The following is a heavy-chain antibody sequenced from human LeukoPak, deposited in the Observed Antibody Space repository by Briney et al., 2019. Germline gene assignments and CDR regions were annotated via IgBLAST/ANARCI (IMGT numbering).Heavy chain of an antibody. J-gene: IGHJ4*02. Sequence: GSLRLSCAASGFTFSSYAMHWVRQAPGKGLEWVAVISYDGSNKYYADSVKGRFTISRDNSKNTMYLQMNNLREEDTAVYYCTRDPILGAPDYFDYWGQGTLVTVSS. CDR3: TRDPILGAPDYFDY. CDR1: GFTFSSYA. V-gene: IGHV3-30*04. CDR2: ISYDGSNK. D-gene: IGHD1-26*01.